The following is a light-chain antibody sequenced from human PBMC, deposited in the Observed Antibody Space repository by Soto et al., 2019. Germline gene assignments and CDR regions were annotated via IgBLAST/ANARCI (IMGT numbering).Light chain of an antibody. Sequence: QPVLTQPPSASGTPGQRVTISCSGSSSNIGSNTVNWYQQITGTAPKLLIYNDNQRPSGVPDRFSGSKSGTSGSLAISGLQSADEGDYYCAAWDDSLNGHVVFGGGTKLTVL. CDR1: SSNIGSNT. CDR2: NDN. V-gene: IGLV1-44*01. J-gene: IGLJ2*01. CDR3: AAWDDSLNGHVV.